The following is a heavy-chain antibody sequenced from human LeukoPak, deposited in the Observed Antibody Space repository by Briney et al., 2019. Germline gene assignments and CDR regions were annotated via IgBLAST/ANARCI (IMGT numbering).Heavy chain of an antibody. V-gene: IGHV4-4*02. Sequence: SETLSLTCAVSGGSISSSNWWSWVRQPPGKGLEWIGETYHSGSTIYNSSLKSRVTISVDKSKNQFSLKLSSVTAADTAVYYCARVRVFHDSTPDEAFDIWGQGTMVTVSS. J-gene: IGHJ3*02. CDR3: ARVRVFHDSTPDEAFDI. CDR2: TYHSGST. D-gene: IGHD2-2*01. CDR1: GGSISSSNW.